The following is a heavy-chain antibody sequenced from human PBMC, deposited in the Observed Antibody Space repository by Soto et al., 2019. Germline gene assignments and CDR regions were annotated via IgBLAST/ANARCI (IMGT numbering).Heavy chain of an antibody. J-gene: IGHJ4*02. V-gene: IGHV2-5*02. Sequence: QITLKESGTPLVKPTQTLTLTCTVSGFSLSTNGVCVGWIRQPPGKALEWLAAIKWDDDKRYSPSLEGRVTITKDTSKNQVVLTMTNVDPVDTATYYCAYRRNFYNNSGLDYWGQGTLVTVSS. CDR2: IKWDDDK. D-gene: IGHD3-22*01. CDR1: GFSLSTNGVC. CDR3: AYRRNFYNNSGLDY.